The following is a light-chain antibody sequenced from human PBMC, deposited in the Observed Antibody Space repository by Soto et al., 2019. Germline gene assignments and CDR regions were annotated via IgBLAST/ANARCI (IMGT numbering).Light chain of an antibody. V-gene: IGLV7-46*01. CDR1: TGAVTNGHY. Sequence: QAVVTQEPSLTVSPGGTVTLTCGSSTGAVTNGHYPYWFQQKPGQAPTTLIYDTSRKHSWTSARFSGSLLGGKAALTLSGAQTEDEAEYYCFLSYSAARVFGGGTKLTVL. CDR3: FLSYSAARV. J-gene: IGLJ2*01. CDR2: DTS.